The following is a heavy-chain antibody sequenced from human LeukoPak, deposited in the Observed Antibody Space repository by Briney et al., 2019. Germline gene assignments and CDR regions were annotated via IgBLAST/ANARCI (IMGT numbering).Heavy chain of an antibody. CDR2: INHSGST. CDR1: GGSFSGYY. V-gene: IGHV4-34*01. D-gene: IGHD4-23*01. J-gene: IGHJ3*02. CDR3: ARPRRGGNSGKALIAFDI. Sequence: QASETLSLTCAVYGGSFSGYYWSWIRQPPGKGLEWIGEINHSGSTNYNPSLKSRVTISVDTSKNQFSLKLSSVTAADTAVYYCARPRRGGNSGKALIAFDIWGQGTMVTVSS.